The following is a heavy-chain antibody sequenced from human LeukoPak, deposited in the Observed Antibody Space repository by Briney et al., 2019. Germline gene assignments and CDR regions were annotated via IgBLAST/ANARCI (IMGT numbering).Heavy chain of an antibody. J-gene: IGHJ4*02. D-gene: IGHD2-2*01. V-gene: IGHV1-18*01. Sequence: AAVKVSCTASGYTFTSYGNSWVLQAPGQGLEWMGWNSDYNGNTNYAQTLQGRVTMTTDTSTSTAYMELRSLRSDDTAVYYCARGATRWVVVPAATDYWGQGTLVTVSS. CDR1: GYTFTSYG. CDR2: NSDYNGNT. CDR3: ARGATRWVVVPAATDY.